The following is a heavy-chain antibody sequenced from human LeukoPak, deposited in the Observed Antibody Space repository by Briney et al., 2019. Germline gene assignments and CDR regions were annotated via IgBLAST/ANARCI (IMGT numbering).Heavy chain of an antibody. CDR3: AKDQIGYCSGTSCYDIDY. J-gene: IGHJ4*02. CDR1: GFTFSSYS. D-gene: IGHD2-2*01. V-gene: IGHV3-21*01. CDR2: ISSSSSYI. Sequence: GGSLRLSCAASGFTFSSYSMNWVRQAPGKGLEWVSSISSSSSYIYYADSVKGRFTISRDNAKNSLYLQMNSLRAEDTAVYYCAKDQIGYCSGTSCYDIDYWGQGTLVTVSS.